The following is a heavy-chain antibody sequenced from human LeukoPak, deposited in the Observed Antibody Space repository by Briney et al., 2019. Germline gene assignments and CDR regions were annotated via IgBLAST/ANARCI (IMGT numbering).Heavy chain of an antibody. Sequence: ASLKVSCTASLYTYPSYGISWVRQAPGQGLQCLAWISAYNGNTNDAKKLQGRVTMTTVTSTSTAYRGLRSLRSDDTAVDYSGCIAAAGPWVDYWGQGILGTVSS. V-gene: IGHV1-18*01. CDR3: GCIAAAGPWVDY. J-gene: IGHJ4*02. D-gene: IGHD6-13*01. CDR1: LYTYPSYG. CDR2: ISAYNGNT.